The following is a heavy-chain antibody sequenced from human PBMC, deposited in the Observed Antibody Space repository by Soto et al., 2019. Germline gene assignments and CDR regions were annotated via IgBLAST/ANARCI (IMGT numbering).Heavy chain of an antibody. CDR2: INPNSGGT. Sequence: ASVKVSCKASGYTFTGYYMHWVRQAPGQGLEWMGWINPNSGGTNYAQKFQGWVTMTRDTSISTAYMELSRLRSDDTAVYYCARGRSGYDYSNYYFDYWGQGTLVTVSS. D-gene: IGHD5-12*01. CDR1: GYTFTGYY. V-gene: IGHV1-2*04. CDR3: ARGRSGYDYSNYYFDY. J-gene: IGHJ4*02.